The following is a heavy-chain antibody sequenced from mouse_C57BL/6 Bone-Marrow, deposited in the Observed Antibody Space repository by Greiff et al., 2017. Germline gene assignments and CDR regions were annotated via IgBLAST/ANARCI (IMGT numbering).Heavy chain of an antibody. CDR3: ASSGYPYSFSFDY. J-gene: IGHJ2*01. Sequence: QVQLKPPGAELVKPGASVKMSCKASGYTFTSYWITWVKQRPGQGLEWIGDIYPGCGSTNYNEKFKSKATLPVDTSSSTAYMQLSSLTSEDSAVXFCASSGYPYSFSFDYWGQGTTRTVSS. D-gene: IGHD2-12*01. CDR2: IYPGCGST. CDR1: GYTFTSYW. V-gene: IGHV1-55*01.